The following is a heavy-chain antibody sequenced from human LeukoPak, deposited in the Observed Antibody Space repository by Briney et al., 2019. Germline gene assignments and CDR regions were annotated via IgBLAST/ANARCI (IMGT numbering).Heavy chain of an antibody. CDR2: ISGSGGST. J-gene: IGHJ4*02. D-gene: IGHD4-17*01. CDR3: AKDLVESSYGNYFDY. V-gene: IGHV3-23*01. CDR1: GFTFSSYA. Sequence: PGGSLRLSCAASGFTFSSYAMSWVRQAPGKGLEWVSAISGSGGSTYYADSVKGRFTISRDNSKNTLYLQMNSLRAEDTAVYYCAKDLVESSYGNYFDYWGQGTLVTVSS.